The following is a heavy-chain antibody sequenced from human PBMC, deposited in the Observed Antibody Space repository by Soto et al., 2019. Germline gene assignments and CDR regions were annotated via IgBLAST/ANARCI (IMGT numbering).Heavy chain of an antibody. CDR1: GGSISSGDYY. Sequence: SETLSLTCTVSGGSISSGDYYWSWIRQPPGKGLEWIGYIYYSGSTYYNPSLKSRVTISVDTPKNQFSLKLSSVTAADTAVYYCARDSNGYSHWFDPWGQGTLVTVSS. J-gene: IGHJ5*02. CDR2: IYYSGST. D-gene: IGHD3-22*01. CDR3: ARDSNGYSHWFDP. V-gene: IGHV4-30-4*01.